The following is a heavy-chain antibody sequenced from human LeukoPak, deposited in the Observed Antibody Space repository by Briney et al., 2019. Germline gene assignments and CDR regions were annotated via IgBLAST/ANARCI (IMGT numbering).Heavy chain of an antibody. CDR3: ASMRENWY. Sequence: SETLSLTCAVYGGSFSGYYWSWIRQPPGKGLEWIGSIYYSGSTYYNPSLKSRVTISVDTSKNQFSLKLSSVTAADTAVYYCASMRENWYWGQGTLVTVSS. CDR2: IYYSGST. V-gene: IGHV4-34*01. CDR1: GGSFSGYY. J-gene: IGHJ4*02.